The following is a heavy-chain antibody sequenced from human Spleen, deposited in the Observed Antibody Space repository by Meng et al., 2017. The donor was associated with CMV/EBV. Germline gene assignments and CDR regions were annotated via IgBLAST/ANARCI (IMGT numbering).Heavy chain of an antibody. J-gene: IGHJ5*02. CDR2: IYHSGST. D-gene: IGHD3-10*01. Sequence: SETLSLTCTVSGGSISSYYWSWIRQPPGKGLEWIGSIYHSGSTYYNPSLKSRVTISVDTSKNQFSLKLSSVTAADTAVYYCARGTPITMVRGVTNWFDPWGQGTLVTVSS. CDR1: GGSISSYY. CDR3: ARGTPITMVRGVTNWFDP. V-gene: IGHV4-38-2*02.